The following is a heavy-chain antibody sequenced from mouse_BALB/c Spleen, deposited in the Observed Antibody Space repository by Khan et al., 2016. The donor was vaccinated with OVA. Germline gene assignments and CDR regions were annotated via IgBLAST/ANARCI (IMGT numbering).Heavy chain of an antibody. V-gene: IGHV1S137*01. CDR3: TRGGGGNRFAY. CDR2: ISTYYGDA. J-gene: IGHJ3*01. Sequence: VQLQESGAGLVRPGVSVKISCKGSGYTFTDFTLHWVKQSHAMSLEWIGVISTYYGDATYNQRFKDKATMTVDKSSSTAYMELARLASEDSAIYYLTRGGGGNRFAYWGQGTLVTVSA. CDR1: GYTFTDFT.